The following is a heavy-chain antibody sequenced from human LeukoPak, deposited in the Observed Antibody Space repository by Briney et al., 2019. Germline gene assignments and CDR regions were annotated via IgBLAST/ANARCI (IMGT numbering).Heavy chain of an antibody. V-gene: IGHV4-34*01. Sequence: PSETLSLTCAVYGGSFSGYYWSWIRQPPGKGLEWIGEINHSGSTSYNPSLKSRITISVDTSKNQFSLKLSSVTAADTAVYYCARGLGIAAAGTPLDYWGQGTLVTVSS. CDR3: ARGLGIAAAGTPLDY. CDR2: INHSGST. CDR1: GGSFSGYY. D-gene: IGHD6-13*01. J-gene: IGHJ4*02.